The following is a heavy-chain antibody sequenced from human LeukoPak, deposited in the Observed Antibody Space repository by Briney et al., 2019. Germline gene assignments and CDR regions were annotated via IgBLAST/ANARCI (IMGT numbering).Heavy chain of an antibody. J-gene: IGHJ4*02. CDR1: GFTFSSFN. D-gene: IGHD6-19*01. V-gene: IGHV3-21*01. Sequence: GGSLRLSRAASGFTFSSFNMNWVRQAPGKGLEWVSSISSTSSLIWYADSLKGRFTISRDNAKNSLYLQMDSLRAEDTAIYYCARYNSGWNDYWGQGTLVTVSS. CDR2: ISSTSSLI. CDR3: ARYNSGWNDY.